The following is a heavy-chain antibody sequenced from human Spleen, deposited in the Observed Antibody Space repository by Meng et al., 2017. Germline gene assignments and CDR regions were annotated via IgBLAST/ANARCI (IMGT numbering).Heavy chain of an antibody. CDR3: ARRLNRYYDKSGRASDDFDI. V-gene: IGHV4-34*01. CDR2: INHSGSTT. D-gene: IGHD3-22*01. J-gene: IGHJ3*02. Sequence: SETLSLTCAVYGGSFSTYYWSWIRQPPGKGLEWIGQINHSGSTTNYNPSLKSRVTISVDASKNQFSLKLSSVTAADTAIYYCARRLNRYYDKSGRASDDFDIWGQGTVVTVSS. CDR1: GGSFSTYY.